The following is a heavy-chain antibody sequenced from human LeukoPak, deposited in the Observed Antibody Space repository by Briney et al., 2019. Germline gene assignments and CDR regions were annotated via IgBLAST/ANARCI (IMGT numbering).Heavy chain of an antibody. D-gene: IGHD3-10*01. V-gene: IGHV4-34*01. CDR1: GGSFSGYY. J-gene: IGHJ1*01. CDR3: ASLANVVYYYGSGSYYNKYFQH. CDR2: INHSGST. Sequence: SETLSLTCAVYGGSFSGYYWSWIRQPPGQGLEWIGEINHSGSTNYNPSLKSRVTISVDTSKNQFSLKLSSVTAADTAVYYCASLANVVYYYGSGSYYNKYFQHWGQGTMVTVCS.